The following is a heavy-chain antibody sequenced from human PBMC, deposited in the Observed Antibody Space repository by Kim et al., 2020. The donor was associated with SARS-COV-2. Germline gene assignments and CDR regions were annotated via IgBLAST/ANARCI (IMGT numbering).Heavy chain of an antibody. Sequence: SETLSLTCTVSGGSISSYYWSWIRQPPGKGLEWIGYIYYSGSTNYNPSLKSRVTISVDTSKNQFSLKLSSVTAADTAVYYCARVRETTDNYFDYWGQGTLVTVSS. J-gene: IGHJ4*02. V-gene: IGHV4-59*13. CDR2: IYYSGST. D-gene: IGHD4-17*01. CDR3: ARVRETTDNYFDY. CDR1: GGSISSYY.